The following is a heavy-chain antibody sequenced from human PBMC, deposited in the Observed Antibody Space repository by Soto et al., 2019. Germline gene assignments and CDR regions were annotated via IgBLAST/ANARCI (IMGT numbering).Heavy chain of an antibody. V-gene: IGHV1-69*01. D-gene: IGHD3-10*01. J-gene: IGHJ5*02. Sequence: QVQLVQSGAEVKKPGSSVKVSCKASGGTFSSYAISWVRQAPGQGLELMGGIIPIFGTANYAQKFQGRVTITADEATSTAYMELSSLRSEDTAVYYCARGQTVIGELFSRGTTWFAPCGQGTLVTVSS. CDR2: IIPIFGTA. CDR1: GGTFSSYA. CDR3: ARGQTVIGELFSRGTTWFAP.